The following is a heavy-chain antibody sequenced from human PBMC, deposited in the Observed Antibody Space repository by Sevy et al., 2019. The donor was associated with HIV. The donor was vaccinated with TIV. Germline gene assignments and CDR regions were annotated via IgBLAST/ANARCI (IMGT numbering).Heavy chain of an antibody. V-gene: IGHV3-23*01. D-gene: IGHD3-22*01. CDR1: GFTFSTYA. J-gene: IGHJ6*02. Sequence: GESLKISCAASGFTFSTYAMSWVRQAPGKGLEWVSVISGSGGDTYYAESVKGRFTISRDTSKNTRYLQMNSLRAEDTAVYYCAKDAYYYDGSGYSMSQWYYGMDVWGQGTTVTVSS. CDR2: ISGSGGDT. CDR3: AKDAYYYDGSGYSMSQWYYGMDV.